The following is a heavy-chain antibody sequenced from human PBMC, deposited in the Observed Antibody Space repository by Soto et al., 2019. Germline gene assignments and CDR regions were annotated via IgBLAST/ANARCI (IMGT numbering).Heavy chain of an antibody. D-gene: IGHD3-9*01. CDR2: IYWDDDK. CDR3: AHRFDWYYFNY. Sequence: SGPTLVNPTQTLTLTCTFSGFSLSTSEVGVGWFRQPPGKALEWLALIYWDDDKRYSPSLKSRLTITKDTSKNRVVLTMTNVDPVDTATYFCAHRFDWYYFNYWGQGNLVTVSS. J-gene: IGHJ4*02. V-gene: IGHV2-5*02. CDR1: GFSLSTSEVG.